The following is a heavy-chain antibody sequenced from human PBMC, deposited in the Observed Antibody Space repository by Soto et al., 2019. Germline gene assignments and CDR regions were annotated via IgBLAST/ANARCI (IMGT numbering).Heavy chain of an antibody. CDR2: ISGSGGST. CDR3: ASSTYYYDSSGYYLDY. J-gene: IGHJ4*02. CDR1: GFTFSSYA. V-gene: IGHV3-23*01. D-gene: IGHD3-22*01. Sequence: GSLRLSCAASGFTFSSYAMSWVRQAPGKGLEWVSAISGSGGSTYYADSVKGRFTISRDNSKNTLYLQMNSLRAEDTAVYYCASSTYYYDSSGYYLDYWGQGTLVTVSS.